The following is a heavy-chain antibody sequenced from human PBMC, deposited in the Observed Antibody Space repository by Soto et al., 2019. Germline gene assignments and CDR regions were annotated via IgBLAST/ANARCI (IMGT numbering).Heavy chain of an antibody. J-gene: IGHJ4*02. CDR1: GGSFSGYY. CDR3: ARGEGGYYHEFDY. D-gene: IGHD3-3*01. CDR2: INHSGST. V-gene: IGHV4-34*01. Sequence: QVQLQQWGAGLLKPSETLSLTCAVYGGSFSGYYWSWIRQPPGKGLEWIGEINHSGSTNYNPSLKSRVTISVDTSKNQFSMKLSSVTAADTAVYYCARGEGGYYHEFDYWGQGTLVTVSS.